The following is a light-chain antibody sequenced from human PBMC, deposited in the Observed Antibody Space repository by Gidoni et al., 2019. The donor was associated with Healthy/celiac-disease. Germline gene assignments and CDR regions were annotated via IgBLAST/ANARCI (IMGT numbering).Light chain of an antibody. CDR1: QGISSY. Sequence: DIQLTQSPSFLSASVGDRVTITCWASQGISSYLAWYQQKPGKAPKLLIYAASTLQSGVPSRFSGSGSGTEFPLTIRSLQPEDFATYYCQQLNSYPPWTFGQGTKVEIK. CDR3: QQLNSYPPWT. CDR2: AAS. V-gene: IGKV1-9*01. J-gene: IGKJ1*01.